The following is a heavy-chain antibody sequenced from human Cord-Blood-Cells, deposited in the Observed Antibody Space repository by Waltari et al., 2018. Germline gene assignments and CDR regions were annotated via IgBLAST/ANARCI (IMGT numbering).Heavy chain of an antibody. V-gene: IGHV3-23*01. CDR1: GFTFSSYA. Sequence: EVQLLESGGGLVQPGGSLRLSCAASGFTFSSYAMSWVRQAPGKGLEWVSAISGSGGNKYYADSVKGRFTISRDNSKNTLYLQMNSLRAEDTAVYYCAKGGRYSYGYNSYFDYWGQGTLVTVSS. J-gene: IGHJ4*02. CDR2: ISGSGGNK. CDR3: AKGGRYSYGYNSYFDY. D-gene: IGHD5-18*01.